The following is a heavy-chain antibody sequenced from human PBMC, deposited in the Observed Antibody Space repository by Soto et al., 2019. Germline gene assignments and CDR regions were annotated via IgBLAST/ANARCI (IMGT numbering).Heavy chain of an antibody. CDR1: SVSNAW. V-gene: IGHV3-15*07. D-gene: IGHD2-2*01. CDR2: IKSKTDGGTT. CDR3: TTDPPVPAAMTDY. J-gene: IGHJ4*02. Sequence: SVSNAWMNWVRQAPGKGLVWDGRIKSKTDGGTTDYAAPVKGRFTISRDDSKNTLYLQMNSLKTEDTAVYYCTTDPPVPAAMTDYWGQGTLVTVSS.